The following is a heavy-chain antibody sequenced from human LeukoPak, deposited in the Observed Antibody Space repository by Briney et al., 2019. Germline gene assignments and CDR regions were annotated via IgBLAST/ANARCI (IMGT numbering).Heavy chain of an antibody. D-gene: IGHD4-17*01. CDR2: IYSGGST. J-gene: IGHJ4*02. CDR3: AKCRMTTVTPFDY. CDR1: GFTVSSNY. V-gene: IGHV3-66*01. Sequence: GGSLRLSCAASGFTVSSNYMSWVRQAPGKGLEWVSVIYSGGSTYYADSVKGRFTISRDNSKNTLYLQMNSLRAEDTAVYYCAKCRMTTVTPFDYWGQGTLVTVSS.